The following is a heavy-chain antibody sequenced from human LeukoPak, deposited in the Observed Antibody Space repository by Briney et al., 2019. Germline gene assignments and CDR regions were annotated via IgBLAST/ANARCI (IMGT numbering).Heavy chain of an antibody. J-gene: IGHJ5*02. CDR3: ACRMFASNWFQP. CDR2: IYPGDSRT. V-gene: IGHV5-51*01. Sequence: PGDSLKISCQGSGYSFIGYWIGWVRQMPGKGLEWMAVIYPGDSRTRYNSSFQGQVTISADKSINTAYLEWNSLKASDTALYYCACRMFASNWFQPWGQGTLVTVSS. CDR1: GYSFIGYW. D-gene: IGHD3-10*02.